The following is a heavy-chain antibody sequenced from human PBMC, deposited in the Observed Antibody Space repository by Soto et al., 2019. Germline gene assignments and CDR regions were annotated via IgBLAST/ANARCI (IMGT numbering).Heavy chain of an antibody. V-gene: IGHV1-69*06. Sequence: SVKVSCKASGGSLSTNPISWERQAPGQGLEWMGGTGSGTGPGNHAQKFQGRLTVTADKSTSTVYMELTNLSSEDTAVYYCARRDSGGFYRFFDSWGQGTLVTVSS. CDR3: ARRDSGGFYRFFDS. J-gene: IGHJ4*02. CDR2: TGSGTGPG. D-gene: IGHD2-15*01. CDR1: GGSLSTNP.